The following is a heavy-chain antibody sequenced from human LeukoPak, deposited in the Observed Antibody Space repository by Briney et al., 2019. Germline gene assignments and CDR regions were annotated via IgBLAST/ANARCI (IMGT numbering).Heavy chain of an antibody. Sequence: SETLSLTCTVSGGSISSSSYYWGWIRQPPGKGLEWIGSIYYSGSTNYNPSLKSRVTISVDTSKNQFSLKLSSVTAADTAVYYCARGLYGDLGLPRQNYFDYWGQGTLVTVSS. CDR1: GGSISSSSYY. J-gene: IGHJ4*02. V-gene: IGHV4-39*07. D-gene: IGHD4-17*01. CDR2: IYYSGST. CDR3: ARGLYGDLGLPRQNYFDY.